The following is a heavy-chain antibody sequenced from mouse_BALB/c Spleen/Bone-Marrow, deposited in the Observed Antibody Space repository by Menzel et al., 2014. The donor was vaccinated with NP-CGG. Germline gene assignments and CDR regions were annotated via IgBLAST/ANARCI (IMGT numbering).Heavy chain of an antibody. CDR3: ARSGNFFDY. Sequence: ESGPGLVKPSQSLSLPCTVTGYSITSGFAWNWIRQFPGNNLEWMGYITSSGRTSYHPSLKGRISITRDTSKNQFFLQLNPVTTEDTATYYCARSGNFFDYWGQGTTLTVSS. CDR2: ITSSGRT. J-gene: IGHJ2*01. D-gene: IGHD1-3*01. V-gene: IGHV3-2*02. CDR1: GYSITSGFA.